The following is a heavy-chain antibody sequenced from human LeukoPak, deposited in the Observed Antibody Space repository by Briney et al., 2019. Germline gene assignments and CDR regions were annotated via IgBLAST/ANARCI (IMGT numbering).Heavy chain of an antibody. D-gene: IGHD3-3*01. J-gene: IGHJ4*02. CDR2: ISNDGSNK. CDR3: AKSGKSDRNDFFTTKQKQLDY. CDR1: GFTFSTYP. V-gene: IGHV3-30*04. Sequence: GGSLRLSCAASGFTFSTYPMHWVRQAPGKGLEWVAVISNDGSNKYYADSVKGRFTLSRDSSKNTLYLQMNSLRTEDTAVYYCAKSGKSDRNDFFTTKQKQLDYWGQGTLLTVSS.